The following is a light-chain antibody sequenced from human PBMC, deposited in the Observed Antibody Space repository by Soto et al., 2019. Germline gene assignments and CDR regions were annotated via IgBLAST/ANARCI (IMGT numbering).Light chain of an antibody. J-gene: IGLJ2*01. CDR2: DVS. CDR1: SSDVGAYNC. V-gene: IGLV2-11*01. Sequence: QSALTQPRSVSGSPGQSATISGTGTSSDVGAYNCVSWYQQHPGKAPKLMIYDVSKRPSGVPDRFSGSKSGNTASLTISGLQAEDEADYYCCSYAGSNTHVVFGGGTKLTVL. CDR3: CSYAGSNTHVV.